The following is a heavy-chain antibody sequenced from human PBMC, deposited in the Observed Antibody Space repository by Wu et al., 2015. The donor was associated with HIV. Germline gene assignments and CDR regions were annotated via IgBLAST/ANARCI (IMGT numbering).Heavy chain of an antibody. CDR2: INPSSGGT. CDR3: ARELKGIEYVDSVGSISTTV. J-gene: IGHJ4*02. Sequence: QVQLVQSGAEVKKPGAPVKVSCKASGYRFSDFYIHWVRQAPGQGLEWMGYINPSSGGTNYAQKFQDRVTMTSDTSTTTVYMEVGRLRSDDTAVYFCARELKGIEYVDSVGSISTTVGDRGTLVTVSS. V-gene: IGHV1-2*02. CDR1: GYRFSDFY. D-gene: IGHD4-17*01.